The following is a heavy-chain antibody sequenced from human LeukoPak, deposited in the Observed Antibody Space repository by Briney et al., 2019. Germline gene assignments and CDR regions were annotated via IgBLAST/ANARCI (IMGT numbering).Heavy chain of an antibody. CDR1: GFTFSSYA. D-gene: IGHD4-23*01. CDR3: AKGGNSYYFDY. Sequence: GGSLRLSCAASGFTFSSYAMSWVRQAPGKGLEWVSAITDSGGYTYYADSVRGRFTISRDNSKNTLYLQMNSLRAEDTAVYYCAKGGNSYYFDYWGQGTLVTVSS. J-gene: IGHJ4*02. CDR2: ITDSGGYT. V-gene: IGHV3-23*01.